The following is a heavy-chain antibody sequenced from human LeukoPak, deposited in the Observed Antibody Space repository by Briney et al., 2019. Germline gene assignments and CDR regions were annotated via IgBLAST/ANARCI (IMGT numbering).Heavy chain of an antibody. CDR3: ARDGIAVFGVITGNYYYMDV. Sequence: PSETLSLTCTVCGGSFSDYSWSWIRQPPGKGLEWIGEVSHGGTTNYNPSLESRVTISIDTSNSQFSPNLKSVTAADSGVYYCARDGIAVFGVITGNYYYMDVWGKGTTVTVSS. D-gene: IGHD3-3*01. CDR2: VSHGGTT. V-gene: IGHV4-34*01. J-gene: IGHJ6*03. CDR1: GGSFSDYS.